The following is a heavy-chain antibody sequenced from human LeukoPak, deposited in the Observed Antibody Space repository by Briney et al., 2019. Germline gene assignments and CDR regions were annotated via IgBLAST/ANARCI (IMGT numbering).Heavy chain of an antibody. CDR1: GGSISSSSYY. Sequence: SETLSLTCTVSGGSISSSSYYWGWIRQPPGKGLEWIGSIYYSWSTYYNPSLKSRVTISVDTSKNQFSLKLSSVTAADTAVYYCARGRSSMVRGYYYYYMDVWGKGTTVTISS. V-gene: IGHV4-39*07. CDR3: ARGRSSMVRGYYYYYMDV. J-gene: IGHJ6*03. D-gene: IGHD3-10*01. CDR2: IYYSWST.